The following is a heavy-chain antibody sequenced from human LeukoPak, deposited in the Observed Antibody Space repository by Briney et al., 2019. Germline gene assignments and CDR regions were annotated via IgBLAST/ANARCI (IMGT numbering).Heavy chain of an antibody. CDR1: GFTFSDYW. D-gene: IGHD6-19*01. CDR3: ARAGITLAGPYWCFDL. V-gene: IGHV3-48*02. Sequence: GGSLRLSCAASGFTFSDYWMLWVRQAPGMGLEWVSYISSGSSTIHHADSVQGRFTISRDNAKNSLYLQMSSLRDEDTAVYYCARAGITLAGPYWCFDLWGRGTLVTVSS. CDR2: ISSGSSTI. J-gene: IGHJ2*01.